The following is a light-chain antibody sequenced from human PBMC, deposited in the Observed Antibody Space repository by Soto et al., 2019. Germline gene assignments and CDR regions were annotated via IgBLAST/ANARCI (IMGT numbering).Light chain of an antibody. CDR2: GAS. Sequence: EIVFTRSPGTLSLSPVERATLSCRASHSVSRTYLAWYQQKPGQAPRLLIFGASNRATGIPARFSGSGSGTDFTPTISSLEPEDFAVYYCQQRSDWPLTFGGGTKVDIK. V-gene: IGKV3-11*01. CDR1: HSVSRTY. J-gene: IGKJ4*01. CDR3: QQRSDWPLT.